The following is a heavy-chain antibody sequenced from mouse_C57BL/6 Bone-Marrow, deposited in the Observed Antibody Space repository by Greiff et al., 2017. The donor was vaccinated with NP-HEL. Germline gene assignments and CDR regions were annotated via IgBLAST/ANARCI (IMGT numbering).Heavy chain of an antibody. Sequence: VQLKESGPELVKPGASVKISCKASGYSFTGYYMNWVKQSPEKSLEWIGEINPSTGGTTYNQKFKAKATLTVDKSSSTAYMQLKSLTSEDSAVYYCARRRGYDYWGQGTTLTVSS. CDR2: INPSTGGT. V-gene: IGHV1-42*01. J-gene: IGHJ2*01. CDR1: GYSFTGYY. CDR3: ARRRGYDY.